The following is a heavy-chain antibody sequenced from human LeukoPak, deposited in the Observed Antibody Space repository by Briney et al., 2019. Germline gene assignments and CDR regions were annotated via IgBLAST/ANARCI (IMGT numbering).Heavy chain of an antibody. J-gene: IGHJ4*02. CDR2: IYSVAST. CDR3: ASGNLAFDY. Sequence: PGGSLRLSCAASGFTFSSYAMSWVRQAPGKGLEWVSVIYSVASTYYTDSVKGRFTISRDNSKNTLYLQMNTLRAEDTAVYYCASGNLAFDYWGQGTLVTVSS. D-gene: IGHD1-14*01. CDR1: GFTFSSYA. V-gene: IGHV3-66*01.